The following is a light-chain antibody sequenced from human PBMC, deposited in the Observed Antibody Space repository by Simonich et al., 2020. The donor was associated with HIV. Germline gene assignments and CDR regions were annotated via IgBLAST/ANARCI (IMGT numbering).Light chain of an antibody. CDR3: SSYTSSSTLV. Sequence: QSALTQPASVSGSPGQSITISCTGTRSDVGGYNYVSWYQQHPGKAPKLMIYDVSKRPSGVSNRFSGSKSGNTASLTISGLQAEDEADYYCSSYTSSSTLVFGGATKLTVL. CDR2: DVS. J-gene: IGLJ3*02. CDR1: RSDVGGYNY. V-gene: IGLV2-14*01.